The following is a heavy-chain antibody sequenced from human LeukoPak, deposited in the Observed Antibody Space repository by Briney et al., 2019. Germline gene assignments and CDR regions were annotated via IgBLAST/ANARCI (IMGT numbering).Heavy chain of an antibody. D-gene: IGHD3-10*01. CDR3: ARRALMVRGVRRPTYYFDY. V-gene: IGHV4-39*01. CDR1: GGSISSSSYY. CDR2: IYYSGST. Sequence: SETLSLTCTVSGGSISSSSYYWGWIRQPPGKGLEWIGSIYYSGSTYYNPSLKSRVTISVDTSKNQFSLKLSSVTAADTAVYYCARRALMVRGVRRPTYYFDYWGQGTLVTVSS. J-gene: IGHJ4*02.